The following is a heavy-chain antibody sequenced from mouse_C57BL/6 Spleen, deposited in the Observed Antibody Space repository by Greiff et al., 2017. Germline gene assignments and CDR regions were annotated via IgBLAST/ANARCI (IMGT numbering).Heavy chain of an antibody. CDR2: INYDGSST. J-gene: IGHJ1*03. V-gene: IGHV5-16*01. Sequence: EVMLVESEGGLVQPGSSMKLSCTASGFTFSDYYMAWVRQVPEKGLEWVANINYDGSSTYYLDSLKSRFIISRDNAKNILYLQMSSLKSEDTATYYCARERDYYGSSLHWYFDVWGTGTTVTVSS. CDR3: ARERDYYGSSLHWYFDV. D-gene: IGHD1-1*01. CDR1: GFTFSDYY.